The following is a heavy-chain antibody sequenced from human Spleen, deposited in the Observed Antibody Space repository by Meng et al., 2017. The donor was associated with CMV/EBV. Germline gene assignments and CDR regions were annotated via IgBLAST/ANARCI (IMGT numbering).Heavy chain of an antibody. Sequence: GSLRLSCTVSGGSISSYYWGWIRQPPGKGLEWIGSIYYSGSTYYNPSLKSRVTISVDTSKNQFSLKLSSVTAADTAVYYCARGHTNSGSFVGYYALDVWGQGATVTVSS. CDR2: IYYSGST. J-gene: IGHJ6*02. CDR3: ARGHTNSGSFVGYYALDV. CDR1: GGSISSYY. D-gene: IGHD1-26*01. V-gene: IGHV4-39*07.